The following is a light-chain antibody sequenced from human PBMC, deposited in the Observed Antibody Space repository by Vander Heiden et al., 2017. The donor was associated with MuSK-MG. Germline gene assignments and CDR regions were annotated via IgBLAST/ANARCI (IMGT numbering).Light chain of an antibody. CDR2: DDT. J-gene: IGLJ2*01. V-gene: IGLV3-21*02. CDR3: QVWDSSNDHVV. Sequence: SYVLTQTPPVSVAPGQTARITCGGGNIATTTVQWYQQKPGQAPVVVVSDDTDRPSGIPERISGSRSGNTATLTISRVETGDEADYYCQVWDSSNDHVVFGGGTKLTGL. CDR1: NIATTT.